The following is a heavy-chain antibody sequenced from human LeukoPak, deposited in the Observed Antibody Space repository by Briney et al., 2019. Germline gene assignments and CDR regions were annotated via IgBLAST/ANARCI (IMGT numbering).Heavy chain of an antibody. Sequence: GGSLRLSCAASGLTFSSDAMTWVRQAPGKGLEWIAYIGSVSSPIFYANSVKGRFTISRDNAKNSLYLQINSLRAEDTAVYYCARVVLRNSVVTALFDYWGQGTLVTVSS. V-gene: IGHV3-48*04. CDR1: GLTFSSDA. J-gene: IGHJ4*02. D-gene: IGHD2-21*02. CDR3: ARVVLRNSVVTALFDY. CDR2: IGSVSSPI.